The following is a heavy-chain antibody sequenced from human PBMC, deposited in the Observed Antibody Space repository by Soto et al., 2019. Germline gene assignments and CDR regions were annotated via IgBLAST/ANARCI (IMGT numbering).Heavy chain of an antibody. CDR3: ARIPVDTSMIYWLDP. CDR1: GASVSKGEYY. CDR2: IYYSGNT. J-gene: IGHJ5*02. D-gene: IGHD5-18*01. V-gene: IGHV4-61*08. Sequence: AETLARTYTASGASVSKGEYYWSWLRQPPGKGLEWIGYIYYSGNTNYNPSLKSRVIISGDTSKNLFSLKLTSVTAADTAVYYCARIPVDTSMIYWLDPWGQGTLVTASS.